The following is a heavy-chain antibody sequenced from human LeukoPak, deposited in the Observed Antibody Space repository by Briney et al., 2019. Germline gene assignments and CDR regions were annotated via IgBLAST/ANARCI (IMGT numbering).Heavy chain of an antibody. CDR1: RFSFSSYA. D-gene: IGHD2-2*01. J-gene: IGHJ5*02. CDR2: NSGRGDRT. V-gene: IGHV3-23*01. CDR3: ARETQSCSSSSLGLECTNNWFAP. Sequence: GGSLRLSCEVSRFSFSSYAMTWFRQAPGKGLEWVSANSGRGDRTSYADSVKGQVTISRDNAENSLFLQMNSLRVEDTAVYFCARETQSCSSSSLGLECTNNWFAPWGQGTLVTVSS.